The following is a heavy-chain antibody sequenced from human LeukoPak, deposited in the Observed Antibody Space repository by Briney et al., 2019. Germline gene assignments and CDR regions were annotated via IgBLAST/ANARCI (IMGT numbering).Heavy chain of an antibody. Sequence: PSETLSLTCTVSGGSISSGDYYWSWIRQPPGKGLEWIGSIYQSGNTYYNPSLKSRVTIFVDTAKNQFSLRLNSVTAADTAVYYCARQIGAPGFDYWGQGTLVTVSS. V-gene: IGHV4-39*01. CDR1: GGSISSGDYY. CDR2: IYQSGNT. CDR3: ARQIGAPGFDY. J-gene: IGHJ4*02. D-gene: IGHD3-10*01.